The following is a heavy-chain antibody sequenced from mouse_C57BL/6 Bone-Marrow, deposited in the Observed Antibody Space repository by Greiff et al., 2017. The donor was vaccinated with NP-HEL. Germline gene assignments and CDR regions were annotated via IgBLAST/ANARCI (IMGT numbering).Heavy chain of an antibody. CDR3: ARRGYYSNYAWFAY. Sequence: QVQLKQSGAELARPGASVKLSCKASGYTFTSYGISWVKQRTGQGLEWIGEIYPRSGNTYYNEKFKGKATLTADKSSSTAYMELRSLTFEDSAVYFCARRGYYSNYAWFAYWGQGTLVTVSA. V-gene: IGHV1-81*01. J-gene: IGHJ3*01. D-gene: IGHD2-5*01. CDR2: IYPRSGNT. CDR1: GYTFTSYG.